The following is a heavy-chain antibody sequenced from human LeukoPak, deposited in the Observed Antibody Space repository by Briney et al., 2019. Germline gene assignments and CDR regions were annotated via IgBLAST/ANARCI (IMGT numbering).Heavy chain of an antibody. Sequence: PGGSLRLSCATSGFSFSSSGMHWVRQAPGKGPEWVAVIAYDGSNKYYTDSVKSRFTVSRDNSKNTLYLQMNSLRAEDTAVYYCAKEAFWPVGFDPWGQGALVTVSS. CDR1: GFSFSSSG. CDR2: IAYDGSNK. CDR3: AKEAFWPVGFDP. D-gene: IGHD3-3*01. V-gene: IGHV3-30*18. J-gene: IGHJ5*02.